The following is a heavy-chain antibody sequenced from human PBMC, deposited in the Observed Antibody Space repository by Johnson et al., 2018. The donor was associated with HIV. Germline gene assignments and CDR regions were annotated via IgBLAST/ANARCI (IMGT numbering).Heavy chain of an antibody. Sequence: VQLVESGGGVVRPGGSLRLSCAASGFTFDDFAMSWVRQVPGKGLEWVSGINWNGYSTGHADSVKGRFTISRDNAKNSLYLQMNSLRAEDTALYYCVRRHYYDSSGYLDAFDIWGQGTMVTVSS. CDR1: GFTFDDFA. V-gene: IGHV3-20*04. CDR2: INWNGYST. D-gene: IGHD3-22*01. CDR3: VRRHYYDSSGYLDAFDI. J-gene: IGHJ3*02.